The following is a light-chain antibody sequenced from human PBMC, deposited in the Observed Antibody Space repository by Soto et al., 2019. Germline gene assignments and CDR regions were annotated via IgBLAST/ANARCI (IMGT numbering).Light chain of an antibody. J-gene: IGLJ1*01. CDR1: SSDDGGHNY. CDR2: EVS. Sequence: QSALTQPASVSGSPGQSITISCAGTSSDDGGHNYVSWYQQHPGKAPKLIIYEVSNRPSGVSNRFSGSKSGNTASLTISGLQAEDEVDYYCCSYTSSSTLAYVFGTGTKLTVL. CDR3: CSYTSSSTLAYV. V-gene: IGLV2-14*01.